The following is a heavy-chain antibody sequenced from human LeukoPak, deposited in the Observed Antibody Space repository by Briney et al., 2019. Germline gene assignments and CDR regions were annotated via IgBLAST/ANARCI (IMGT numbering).Heavy chain of an antibody. V-gene: IGHV3-74*01. Sequence: GSXRLSCAASGITLGNKWMHWVSQGPGKGLVWISRINSDGGGAIYADSVKGRFTVSRDNAKNTLYLQMNSLRAEDTAVYYCARDVPHNWFDTWGQGALVTVSS. CDR3: ARDVPHNWFDT. J-gene: IGHJ5*02. CDR1: GITLGNKW. CDR2: INSDGGGA.